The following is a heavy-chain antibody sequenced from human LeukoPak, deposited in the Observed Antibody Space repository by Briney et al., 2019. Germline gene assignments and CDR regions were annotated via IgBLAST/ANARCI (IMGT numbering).Heavy chain of an antibody. J-gene: IGHJ4*02. V-gene: IGHV1-8*01. CDR3: AGGYYDNRGYYFDF. CDR2: KNPNSGNT. CDR1: GYTFTNSD. Sequence: ASVKVSRKASGYTFTNSDINWVRQATGQGLEWMGWKNPNSGNTGYAQKFQGRVTMTKNTSISTAYMELSSLRSEDTAVYYCAGGYYDNRGYYFDFWGQGTLVTVSS. D-gene: IGHD3-22*01.